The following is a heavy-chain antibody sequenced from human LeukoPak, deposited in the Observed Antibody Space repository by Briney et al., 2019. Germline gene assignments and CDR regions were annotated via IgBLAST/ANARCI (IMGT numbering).Heavy chain of an antibody. J-gene: IGHJ4*02. CDR2: IYYSGST. Sequence: PSETLSLTCTVSGGSIGSGSYYWGWIRQPPGKGLEWIGSIYYSGSTNYNPSLKSRVTMSVDTSKNQFSLKLSSVTAADTAVYYCARGTVSDYEGPQSGYYFDYWGQGTLVTVSS. CDR1: GGSIGSGSYY. CDR3: ARGTVSDYEGPQSGYYFDY. V-gene: IGHV4-39*07. D-gene: IGHD5-12*01.